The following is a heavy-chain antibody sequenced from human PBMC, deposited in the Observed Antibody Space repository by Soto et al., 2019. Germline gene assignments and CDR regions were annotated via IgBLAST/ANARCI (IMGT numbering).Heavy chain of an antibody. CDR1: GVSFSGYY. V-gene: IGHV4-34*01. Sequence: SETLSLTCAVYGVSFSGYYWSWIRQPPGKGLEWIGEINHSGSTNYSPSLKSRVTISVDTSKNQFSLKLSSVTAADTAVYYCARGPSYYYGSGSYYWFDPLGQGTLVTVSS. J-gene: IGHJ5*02. D-gene: IGHD3-10*01. CDR3: ARGPSYYYGSGSYYWFDP. CDR2: INHSGST.